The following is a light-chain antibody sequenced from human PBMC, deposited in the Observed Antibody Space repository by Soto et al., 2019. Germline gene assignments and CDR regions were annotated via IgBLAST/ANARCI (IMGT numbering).Light chain of an antibody. CDR1: QMVTSSY. V-gene: IGKV3-20*01. CDR3: QQYGSSRT. J-gene: IGKJ1*01. CDR2: GAS. Sequence: EIVLTQSPGTLSLSPGERATLSCRASQMVTSSYLAWYQQKPGQAPRLLIYGASSRATGIPDRFSGSGSGKDFTLTISRLEPEDFAVYSCQQYGSSRTFGQGTKVEIK.